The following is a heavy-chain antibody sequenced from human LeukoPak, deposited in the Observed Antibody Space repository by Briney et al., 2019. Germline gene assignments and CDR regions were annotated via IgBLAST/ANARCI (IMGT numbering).Heavy chain of an antibody. CDR3: ARGGYSSGWSTYYFDY. V-gene: IGHV3-7*01. D-gene: IGHD6-19*01. CDR1: GFTFSSYW. CDR2: IKQDGSEK. J-gene: IGHJ4*02. Sequence: GGSLRLSCAASGFTFSSYWMSWVRQAPGKGLEWVANIKQDGSEKYYVDSVKGRFTISRDNAKNSLYLQMNSLRAEDTAVYYCARGGYSSGWSTYYFDYWGQGTLVTVSS.